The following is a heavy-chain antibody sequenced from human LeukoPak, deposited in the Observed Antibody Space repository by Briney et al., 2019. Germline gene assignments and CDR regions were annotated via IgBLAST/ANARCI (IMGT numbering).Heavy chain of an antibody. D-gene: IGHD4-17*01. CDR3: ARGDGDRNPFDY. V-gene: IGHV3-66*01. J-gene: IGHJ4*02. CDR1: GFSVSSNY. Sequence: GGSLRLSCAVSGFSVSSNYMTWVRQAPGKGLEWVSVIYSGGSTYYADSVKGRFIISRDNSKNTLYLQMNSLRAEDTAVYYCARGDGDRNPFDYWGQGTLVTVSS. CDR2: IYSGGST.